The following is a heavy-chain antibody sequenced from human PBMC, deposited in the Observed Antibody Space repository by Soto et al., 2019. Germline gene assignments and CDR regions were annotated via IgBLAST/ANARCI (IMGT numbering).Heavy chain of an antibody. J-gene: IGHJ4*02. CDR3: AKQTRSGGSYSSFDY. D-gene: IGHD1-26*01. V-gene: IGHV3-23*01. CDR2: ISGSGGST. CDR1: GFTFSSYA. Sequence: GGSLRLSCAASGFTFSSYAMSWVRQAPGKGLEWVSAISGSGGSTFYADSVKGRFTISRDNSKNTLYLQMYSLRGEDTAVYYCAKQTRSGGSYSSFDYWGQGTLVTVSS.